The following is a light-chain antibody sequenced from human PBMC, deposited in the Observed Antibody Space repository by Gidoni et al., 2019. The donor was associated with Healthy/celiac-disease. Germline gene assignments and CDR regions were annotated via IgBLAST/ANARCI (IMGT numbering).Light chain of an antibody. V-gene: IGLV2-11*01. CDR2: DVS. J-gene: IGLJ3*02. Sequence: QSALTQPRPVSGSPGQSVTISCPGTSSDVGGYNYVSWYQQPPGKAPKLMIYDVSKRPSGVPDRVSGSKSGNTASLTISGLQAEDEADYYCCSYAGSYTWVFGGGTKLTVL. CDR1: SSDVGGYNY. CDR3: CSYAGSYTWV.